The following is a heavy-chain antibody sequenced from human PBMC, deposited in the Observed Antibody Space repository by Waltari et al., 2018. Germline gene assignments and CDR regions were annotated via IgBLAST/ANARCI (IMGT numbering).Heavy chain of an antibody. Sequence: QLQLQESGPRLVRPSETLSLICRVSGVSITSNRHYWAWIRQSPGQGLDWIGTVSYSGTTYISPALKSRVSVSRDTSKSQVSLILGSVTAADMAVYYCATYIGASVGTAAFDVWGQGTMVTVSS. D-gene: IGHD5-12*01. CDR2: VSYSGTT. V-gene: IGHV4-39*01. CDR1: GVSITSNRHY. CDR3: ATYIGASVGTAAFDV. J-gene: IGHJ3*01.